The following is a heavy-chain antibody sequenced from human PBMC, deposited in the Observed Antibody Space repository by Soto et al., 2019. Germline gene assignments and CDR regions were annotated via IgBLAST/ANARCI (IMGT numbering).Heavy chain of an antibody. V-gene: IGHV3-30*18. Sequence: PGGSLRLSCVVSGFTFSIYVMRLVRQAPGKGLEWVAVISYDGSNKYYADSVKGRFTISRDNSKNTLYLQMNSLRADDTAVYYCAKGLRYYGSGTYTSLYNWFDPWGQGTLVTVSS. CDR2: ISYDGSNK. CDR3: AKGLRYYGSGTYTSLYNWFDP. J-gene: IGHJ5*02. D-gene: IGHD3-10*01. CDR1: GFTFSIYV.